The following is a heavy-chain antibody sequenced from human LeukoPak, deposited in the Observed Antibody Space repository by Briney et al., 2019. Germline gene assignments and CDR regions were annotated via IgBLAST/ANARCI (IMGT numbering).Heavy chain of an antibody. J-gene: IGHJ3*02. CDR1: DDSFSSHY. Sequence: SETLSLTCAVSDDSFSSHYWTWIRQPPGKGLEWIGYISYIGTTNYNPSLKSRVTISIDTSKNQFSLKLSSVTAADTAVYYCARDLVTVTKGFNIWGQGTMVSVSS. CDR3: ARDLVTVTKGFNI. V-gene: IGHV4-59*11. CDR2: ISYIGTT. D-gene: IGHD4-17*01.